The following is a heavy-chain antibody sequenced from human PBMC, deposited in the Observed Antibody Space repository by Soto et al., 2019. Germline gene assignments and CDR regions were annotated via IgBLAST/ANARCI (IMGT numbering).Heavy chain of an antibody. J-gene: IGHJ3*02. CDR2: IYYSGST. CDR1: GGSISSYY. V-gene: IGHV4-59*04. Sequence: PEETVTFTCTVSGGSISSYYWSWIRQPPGKGLEWIGYIYYSGSTYYNPSLKSRVTISVDTSKNQFSLKLSSVTAADTAVYYCASSGWYGAFDIWGQGTMVTVS. CDR3: ASSGWYGAFDI. D-gene: IGHD6-13*01.